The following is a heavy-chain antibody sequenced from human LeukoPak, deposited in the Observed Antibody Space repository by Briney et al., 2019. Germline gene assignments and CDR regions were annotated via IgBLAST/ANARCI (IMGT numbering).Heavy chain of an antibody. CDR2: IYYSGST. CDR3: ARAGFLEWLPPFFDY. V-gene: IGHV4-39*07. CDR1: GGSISSSSYY. Sequence: SETLSLTCTVSGGSISSSSYYWGWIRQPPGKGLEWIGSIYYSGSTYHNPSLKSRVTISVDTSKNQFSLKLSSVTAADTAVYYCARAGFLEWLPPFFDYWGQGTLVTVSS. J-gene: IGHJ4*02. D-gene: IGHD3-3*01.